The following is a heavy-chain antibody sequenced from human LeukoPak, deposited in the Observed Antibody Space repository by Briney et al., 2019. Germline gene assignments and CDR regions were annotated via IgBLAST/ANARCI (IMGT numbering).Heavy chain of an antibody. CDR2: INHSGYT. CDR1: GVPLSNYY. J-gene: IGHJ4*02. Sequence: PSETLSLTCAVSGVPLSNYYWSWVRQSPRQGLEWIGEINHSGYTNYNPSLKSRVTMSIDMSKNQFSLRLTSVTAADTGVYYCTRAVAGHPDWGQGALVTVSS. CDR3: TRAVAGHPD. V-gene: IGHV4-34*01.